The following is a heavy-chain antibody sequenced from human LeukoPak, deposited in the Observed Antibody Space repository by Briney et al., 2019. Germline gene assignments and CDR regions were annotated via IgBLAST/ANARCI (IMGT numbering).Heavy chain of an antibody. CDR3: ASGRGSGRAAVQPPRALLGYQLLRSPRRYYYMDV. V-gene: IGHV1-2*02. Sequence: GASVKVSCKASGYTFTGYHMHWVRQAPGQGLEWMGWINPNSGGTNYAQKFQGRVTMTRDTSISTAYMELSRLRSDDTAVYYCASGRGSGRAAVQPPRALLGYQLLRSPRRYYYMDVWGKGTTVTVSS. CDR1: GYTFTGYH. D-gene: IGHD2-2*01. CDR2: INPNSGGT. J-gene: IGHJ6*03.